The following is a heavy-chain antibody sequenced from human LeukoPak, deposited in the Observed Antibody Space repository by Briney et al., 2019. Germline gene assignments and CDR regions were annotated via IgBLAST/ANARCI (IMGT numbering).Heavy chain of an antibody. CDR1: GFTFSTYD. CDR3: ARMHCTGGGGCSIRMGASHI. Sequence: PGGSLRLCCAASGFTFSTYDMNWGRQAPGKGLEWVSSISTTSRYIYYADPVRGRFTISRDNARNSLYLQMNSLRAEDTALYYCARMHCTGGGGCSIRMGASHIWGQGTMVTVSS. D-gene: IGHD2-8*02. J-gene: IGHJ3*02. V-gene: IGHV3-21*01. CDR2: ISTTSRYI.